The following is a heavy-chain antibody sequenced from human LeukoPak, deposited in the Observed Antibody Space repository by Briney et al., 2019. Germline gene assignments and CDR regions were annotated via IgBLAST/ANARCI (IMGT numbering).Heavy chain of an antibody. CDR2: IKPDGSEI. CDR3: ARDRTGTYREVAY. Sequence: GGALRLSCAASGFTFSSYWMSWVRQAPGKGLEWVANIKPDGSEIYFVDSVKGRFTISRDNAKNSLYLQMNSLTAGDTAVYYCARDRTGTYREVAYWGQGTLVTVSS. V-gene: IGHV3-7*01. J-gene: IGHJ4*02. CDR1: GFTFSSYW. D-gene: IGHD3/OR15-3a*01.